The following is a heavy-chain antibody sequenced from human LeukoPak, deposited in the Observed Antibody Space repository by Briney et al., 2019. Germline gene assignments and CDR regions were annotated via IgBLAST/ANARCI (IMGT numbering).Heavy chain of an antibody. CDR3: ASSSGYYSDAFDI. D-gene: IGHD3-22*01. CDR2: INHSGST. V-gene: IGHV4-34*01. Sequence: SETLSLTCAVYGGSFSGYYWSWIRQPPGKGLEWIGEINHSGSTDYNPSLKSRVTISVDTSKNQFSLKLSSVTAADTAVYYCASSSGYYSDAFDIWGQGTMVTVSS. J-gene: IGHJ3*02. CDR1: GGSFSGYY.